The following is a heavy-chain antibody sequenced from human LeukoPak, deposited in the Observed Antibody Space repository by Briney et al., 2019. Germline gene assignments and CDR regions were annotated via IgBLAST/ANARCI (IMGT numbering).Heavy chain of an antibody. Sequence: PGGSLRLSCAASGFTFSSLAMSWVRQAPGKGLDWVSAISGSGSSTSYADSVKGRFTISRDNSKNTLYLQMNSLRAEDTAVYYCATNQTAGGHRFDYWGQGTLVTVSS. CDR1: GFTFSSLA. V-gene: IGHV3-23*01. CDR3: ATNQTAGGHRFDY. D-gene: IGHD1-14*01. J-gene: IGHJ4*02. CDR2: ISGSGSST.